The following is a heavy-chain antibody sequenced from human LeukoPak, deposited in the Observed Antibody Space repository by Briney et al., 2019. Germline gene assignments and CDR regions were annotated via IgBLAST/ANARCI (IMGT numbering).Heavy chain of an antibody. V-gene: IGHV3-7*01. CDR2: IKQDGSEK. J-gene: IGHJ4*02. D-gene: IGHD6-13*01. CDR1: GSTFSSNW. Sequence: PGGSLRLSCAASGSTFSSNWMSWVRQAPGKGLEWVAHIKQDGSEKYFVDSVKGRFTISRDNAKNSLYLQMNSLRAEDTAVYYCARYSRSWDLDYWGQGTLVTVSS. CDR3: ARYSRSWDLDY.